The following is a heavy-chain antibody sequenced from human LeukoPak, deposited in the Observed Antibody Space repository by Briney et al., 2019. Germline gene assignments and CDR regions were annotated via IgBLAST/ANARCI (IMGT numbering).Heavy chain of an antibody. CDR2: IIPIFGTA. CDR3: ARAILGYDSSGYYYIYYIDY. D-gene: IGHD3-22*01. V-gene: IGHV1-69*01. CDR1: GGTFSSYA. J-gene: IGHJ4*02. Sequence: SVKVSCKAPGGTFSSYAISWVRQAPGQGLEWMGGIIPIFGTANYAQKFQGRVTITADEPTSTAYMELSSLRSEDTAVYYCARAILGYDSSGYYYIYYIDYWGQGTLVTVSS.